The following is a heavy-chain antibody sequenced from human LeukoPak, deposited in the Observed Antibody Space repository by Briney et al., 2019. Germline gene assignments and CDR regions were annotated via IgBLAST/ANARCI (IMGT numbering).Heavy chain of an antibody. V-gene: IGHV1-2*02. CDR3: ARDLYGGTSATFDY. D-gene: IGHD4-23*01. CDR2: INPNSGGT. Sequence: ASVNVSCKASGYTFTGYYMHWVRQAPGQGLEWMGWINPNSGGTNYAQKFQGRVTMTRDTSISTAYMELSRLRSDNTAVYYCARDLYGGTSATFDYWGQGTLVTVSS. CDR1: GYTFTGYY. J-gene: IGHJ4*02.